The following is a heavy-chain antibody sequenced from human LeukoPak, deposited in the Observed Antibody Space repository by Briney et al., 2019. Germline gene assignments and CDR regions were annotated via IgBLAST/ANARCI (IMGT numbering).Heavy chain of an antibody. Sequence: PGGSLRLFCEASGFTFSDYRMNWIRQAPGKGLEWVSYISRSGNTIYYAESVKGRFTISRDNAKNSLFLQMNTLRVEDTAVYYCAGGWGDYYGSQSAPFDYWGPGTLVTVSS. CDR1: GFTFSDYR. V-gene: IGHV3-11*01. CDR3: AGGWGDYYGSQSAPFDY. D-gene: IGHD3-10*01. CDR2: ISRSGNTI. J-gene: IGHJ4*02.